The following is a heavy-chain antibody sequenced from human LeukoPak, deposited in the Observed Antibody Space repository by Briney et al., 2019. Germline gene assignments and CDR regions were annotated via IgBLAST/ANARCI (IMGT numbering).Heavy chain of an antibody. V-gene: IGHV1-18*04. CDR2: ISAYNGNT. CDR1: GYTFTGYY. CDR3: ARDHRGYCSGGSCNKPDY. D-gene: IGHD2-15*01. J-gene: IGHJ4*02. Sequence: ASVKVSCKASGYTFTGYYMHWVRQAPGQGLEWMGWISAYNGNTNYAQKLQGRVTMTTDTSTSTAYMELRSLRSDDTAVYYCARDHRGYCSGGSCNKPDYWGQGTLVTVSS.